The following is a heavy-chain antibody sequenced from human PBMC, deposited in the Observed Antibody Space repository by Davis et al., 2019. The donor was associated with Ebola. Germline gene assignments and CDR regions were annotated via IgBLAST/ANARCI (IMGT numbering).Heavy chain of an antibody. Sequence: AASVTVSCKASGYTFTSYGISWVRHAPGQGLEWMGWISAYNGNTNYAQKLQGRVTMTTDTSTSTAYMELRSLRSDDTAVYYWARDQVTIFRVVIFGMDVWGQGTTVTVSS. CDR3: ARDQVTIFRVVIFGMDV. V-gene: IGHV1-18*01. CDR2: ISAYNGNT. D-gene: IGHD3-3*01. J-gene: IGHJ6*02. CDR1: GYTFTSYG.